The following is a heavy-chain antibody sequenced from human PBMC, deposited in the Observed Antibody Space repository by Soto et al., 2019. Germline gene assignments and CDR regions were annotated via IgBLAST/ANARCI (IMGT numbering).Heavy chain of an antibody. CDR3: AKDFFRDGITIFGVVTLSEYAFDI. V-gene: IGHV3-23*01. CDR1: GFTFSSYA. J-gene: IGHJ3*02. Sequence: EVQLLESGGGLVQPGGSLRLSCAATGFTFSSYAMSWVRQAPGKGLEWVSAISGSGGSTYYADSVKGRFTISRDNSKNTLYLQMNSLRAEDTAVYYCAKDFFRDGITIFGVVTLSEYAFDIWGQGTLVTVSS. D-gene: IGHD3-3*01. CDR2: ISGSGGST.